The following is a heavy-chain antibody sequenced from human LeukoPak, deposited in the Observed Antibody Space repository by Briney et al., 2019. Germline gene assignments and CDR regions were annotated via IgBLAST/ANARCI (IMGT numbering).Heavy chain of an antibody. CDR1: GYTFISYG. D-gene: IGHD3-3*01. J-gene: IGHJ3*02. CDR2: INPKSGGT. V-gene: IGHV1-2*02. Sequence: ASVKVSCKASGYTFISYGMNWVRQAPGQGLEWMGWINPKSGGTVYAQKFQGRVTMTRDTSSSTAYMELSRLRFDDTVVYYCARGPRITIFGVVMANDAFDIWGQGTMVTVSS. CDR3: ARGPRITIFGVVMANDAFDI.